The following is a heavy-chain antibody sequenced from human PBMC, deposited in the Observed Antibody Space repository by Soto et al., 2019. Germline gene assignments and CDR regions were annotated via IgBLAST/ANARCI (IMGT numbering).Heavy chain of an antibody. CDR2: IIPIFGTA. CDR3: ARDVVGTVVLGRAVAGTSWFDP. J-gene: IGHJ5*02. CDR1: GGTFSSYA. Sequence: QVQLVQSGAEVKKPGSSVKVSCKASGGTFSSYAISWVRQAPGQGLEWMGGIIPIFGTANYAQKFQGRVTITADESTSTAYMELSSLRSEDTAVYYCARDVVGTVVLGRAVAGTSWFDPWGQGTLVTVSS. V-gene: IGHV1-69*12. D-gene: IGHD6-19*01.